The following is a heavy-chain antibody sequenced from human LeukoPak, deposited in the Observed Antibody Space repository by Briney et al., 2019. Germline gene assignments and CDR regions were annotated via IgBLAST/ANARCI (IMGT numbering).Heavy chain of an antibody. V-gene: IGHV4-4*07. Sequence: SETLSLTCTVSGGSISGSYWSWIRQPAGKGLEWIGRIYSSGGTNYNPSLKSRVTMSVDTSKNQVSLKLNSVTAADTAVYYCARGFCSGGSCYLFDSWGQGTLVTVSS. J-gene: IGHJ5*01. CDR1: GGSISGSY. CDR3: ARGFCSGGSCYLFDS. D-gene: IGHD2-15*01. CDR2: IYSSGGT.